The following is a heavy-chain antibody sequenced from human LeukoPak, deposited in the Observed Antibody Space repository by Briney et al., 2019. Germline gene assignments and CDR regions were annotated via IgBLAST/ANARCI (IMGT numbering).Heavy chain of an antibody. CDR2: VNPNSGNT. CDR3: ARGQGYCGGDCYWFDP. CDR1: GYTFTSYD. J-gene: IGHJ5*02. Sequence: ASVKVSCKASGYTFTSYDINWVRQATGQGLEWMGWVNPNSGNTGYAQKFQGRVTMTRNTSISTAYMELSSLRSEDTAVYYCARGQGYCGGDCYWFDPWGQGTLVTVSS. D-gene: IGHD2-21*02. V-gene: IGHV1-8*01.